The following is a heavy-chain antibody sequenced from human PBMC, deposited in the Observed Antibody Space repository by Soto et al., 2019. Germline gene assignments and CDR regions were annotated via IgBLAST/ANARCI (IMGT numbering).Heavy chain of an antibody. CDR2: INPSGGST. CDR3: AREAQHYSSGWDYYFDY. Sequence: ASVKVSCKASGYTFTSYYMHWVRQAPGQGLEWMGTINPSGGSTSYAQKFQGRVTMTRDTSTSTVYMELSSLISEDTAVYYCAREAQHYSSGWDYYFDYWCQGTRGTVSP. CDR1: GYTFTSYY. J-gene: IGHJ4*02. V-gene: IGHV1-46*01. D-gene: IGHD6-19*01.